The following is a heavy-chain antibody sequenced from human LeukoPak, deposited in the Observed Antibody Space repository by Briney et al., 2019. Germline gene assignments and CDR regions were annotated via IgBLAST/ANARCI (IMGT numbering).Heavy chain of an antibody. J-gene: IGHJ4*02. D-gene: IGHD3-3*01. Sequence: ASVKVSCKASGYTFTSYGISWVRQAPGQGLEWMGWISAYNGNTNYAQKLQGRVTMTTDTSTSTAYMELRSLRSDDTAVYYCAGGNYDFWSGLQPFDYWGQGTLVTVSS. CDR3: AGGNYDFWSGLQPFDY. V-gene: IGHV1-18*01. CDR1: GYTFTSYG. CDR2: ISAYNGNT.